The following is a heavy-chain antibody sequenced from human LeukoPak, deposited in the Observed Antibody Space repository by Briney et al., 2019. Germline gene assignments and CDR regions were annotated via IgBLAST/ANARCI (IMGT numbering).Heavy chain of an antibody. CDR1: GGSFSGYY. CDR2: INHSGST. J-gene: IGHJ4*02. V-gene: IGHV4-34*01. D-gene: IGHD3-3*01. CDR3: ARGGHSYDFWSGYYTTFDY. Sequence: SETLSLTCAVYGGSFSGYYWSWIRQPPGKGLEWIGEINHSGSTNYNPSLKSRVTISVDTSKNQFSLKLSSVTAADTAVYYCARGGHSYDFWSGYYTTFDYWGQGTLVTVSS.